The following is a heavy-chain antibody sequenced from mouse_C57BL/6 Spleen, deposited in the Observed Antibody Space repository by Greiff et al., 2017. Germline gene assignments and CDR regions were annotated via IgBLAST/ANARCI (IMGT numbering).Heavy chain of an antibody. CDR1: GYTFTSYW. D-gene: IGHD1-1*01. CDR2: IDPSNSET. Sequence: QVQLKESGAELVRPGSSVKLSCKASGYTFTSYWMHWVKQRPIQGHEWIGNIDPSNSETHYNQKFKDKATLTVNKSSSTAYMQLSSLTSEGSAVYYCATVVEEGCWGHGTTLTAAS. J-gene: IGHJ2*01. V-gene: IGHV1-52*01. CDR3: ATVVEEGC.